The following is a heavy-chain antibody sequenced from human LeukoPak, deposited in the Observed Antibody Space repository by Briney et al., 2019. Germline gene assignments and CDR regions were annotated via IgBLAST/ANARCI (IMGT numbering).Heavy chain of an antibody. V-gene: IGHV1-46*01. CDR2: INPRGGST. D-gene: IGHD3-10*01. CDR3: ARDLLLWFGESLGPFDY. Sequence: GASVKVSYKASGYTFTSYYMHWVRQAPGQGLEWMGIINPRGGSTSYAQKFQGRGTMTRDMSTSTVYMELSSLRSEDTAVYYCARDLLLWFGESLGPFDYWGQGTLVTVSS. J-gene: IGHJ4*02. CDR1: GYTFTSYY.